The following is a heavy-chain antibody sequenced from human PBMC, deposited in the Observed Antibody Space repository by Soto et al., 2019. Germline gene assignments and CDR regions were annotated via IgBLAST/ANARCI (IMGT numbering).Heavy chain of an antibody. D-gene: IGHD1-1*01. Sequence: ASVKPSCKASGYSFTKYHIHWVRQAPGQGLEWMGWINPGSDVTNQAQKFQGRVTMTRATSITTTYMELNSLTSDDTAVYYCARVAGHKNARFDTWCQGALVTVSS. CDR2: INPGSDVT. J-gene: IGHJ4*02. CDR1: GYSFTKYH. CDR3: ARVAGHKNARFDT. V-gene: IGHV1-2*02.